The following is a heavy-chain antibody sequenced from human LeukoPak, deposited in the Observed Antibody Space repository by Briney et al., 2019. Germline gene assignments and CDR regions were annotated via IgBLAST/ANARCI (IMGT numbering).Heavy chain of an antibody. CDR3: GILTLSPG. D-gene: IGHD1-14*01. V-gene: IGHV3-74*01. CDR2: ISYDGHNT. CDR1: EITLSNYW. J-gene: IGHJ4*02. Sequence: WGSLRLSCAASEITLSNYWIHWVRQAPGKGLVWVSRISYDGHNTNYADSVKGRFTISRDTAKNTLYLQMNSLRVDDTAVYYCGILTLSPGWGQGTLVTVSS.